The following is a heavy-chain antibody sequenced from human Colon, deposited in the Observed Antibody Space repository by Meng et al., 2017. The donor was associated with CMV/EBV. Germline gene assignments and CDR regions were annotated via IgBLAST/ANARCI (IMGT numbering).Heavy chain of an antibody. CDR2: IRYDGSNK. CDR3: AKDAHYYDSSGLGGF. Sequence: GESLKISCAASGFTFSSYGMHWVRQAPGKGLEWVAFIRYDGSNKYYADSVRGRFTISRDNSKNTLYLQRNSLRTEDTAVYYCAKDAHYYDSSGLGGFWGQGTLVTVSS. V-gene: IGHV3-30*02. D-gene: IGHD3-22*01. CDR1: GFTFSSYG. J-gene: IGHJ4*02.